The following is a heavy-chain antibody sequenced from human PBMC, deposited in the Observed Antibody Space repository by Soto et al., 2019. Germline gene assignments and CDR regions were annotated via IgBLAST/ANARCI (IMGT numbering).Heavy chain of an antibody. J-gene: IGHJ5*02. Sequence: SVKVSCKASGYTFTSYGISLVRQAPGQGLEWMGGIIPIFGTANYAQKFQGRVTITADESTSTAYMELSSLRSEDTAVYYCARGRCSGGSCYPAPWFDPWGQGTLVTVSS. V-gene: IGHV1-69*13. CDR2: IIPIFGTA. CDR1: GYTFTSYG. CDR3: ARGRCSGGSCYPAPWFDP. D-gene: IGHD2-15*01.